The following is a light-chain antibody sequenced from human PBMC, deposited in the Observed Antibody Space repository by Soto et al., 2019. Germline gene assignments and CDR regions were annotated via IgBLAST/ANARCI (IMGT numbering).Light chain of an antibody. Sequence: DIQMTQSPSSLSASVGDRVTITCRASQNIRSYLNWYQQKPGKAPQLLIYATSSLQTGVPSRFSASGSGTDFSLVISDLHPEASATYYCQQGYSSRWTSGRGTKVEI. CDR3: QQGYSSRWT. CDR2: ATS. CDR1: QNIRSY. V-gene: IGKV1-39*01. J-gene: IGKJ1*01.